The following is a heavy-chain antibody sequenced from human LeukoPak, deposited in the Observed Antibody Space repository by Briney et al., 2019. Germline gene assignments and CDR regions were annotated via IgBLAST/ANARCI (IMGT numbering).Heavy chain of an antibody. Sequence: PGGSLRLSCAASGFTFSSYAMSWVRQAPGKGLEWVSAISGSGISTYYADSVKGRFTISRDSSKNTLYLQMNSLRAEDTAVHYCAKDSTFDFDTFDIWGQGTMITVSS. CDR2: ISGSGIST. J-gene: IGHJ3*02. CDR3: AKDSTFDFDTFDI. CDR1: GFTFSSYA. V-gene: IGHV3-23*01. D-gene: IGHD2/OR15-2a*01.